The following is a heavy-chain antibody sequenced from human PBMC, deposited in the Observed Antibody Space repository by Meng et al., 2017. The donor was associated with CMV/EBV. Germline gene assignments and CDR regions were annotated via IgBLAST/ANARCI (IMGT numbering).Heavy chain of an antibody. CDR1: GGTFSGYA. Sequence: SVKVSCKASGGTFSGYAISWVRQAPGQGLEWMGGIIPIFGAANYAQKFQGRVTITTDESTSTAYMELSSLRSEDTAVYYCARQGTSSPMYYYDSSGDDDAFDIWGQGTMVTVSS. V-gene: IGHV1-69*05. D-gene: IGHD3-22*01. CDR2: IIPIFGAA. J-gene: IGHJ3*02. CDR3: ARQGTSSPMYYYDSSGDDDAFDI.